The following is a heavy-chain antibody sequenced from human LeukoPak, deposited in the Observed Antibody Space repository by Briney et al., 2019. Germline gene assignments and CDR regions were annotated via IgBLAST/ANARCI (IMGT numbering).Heavy chain of an antibody. V-gene: IGHV4-4*07. CDR1: GGSISSYY. Sequence: SETLSLTCTVSGGSISSYYWSWIRQPAGKGLEWIGRIYTSGSTNYNPSPKSRVTMSVDTSKNQFSLKLSSVTAADTAVYYCARDALYDFWSGIMGNWFDPWGQGTLVTVSS. D-gene: IGHD3-3*01. CDR2: IYTSGST. J-gene: IGHJ5*02. CDR3: ARDALYDFWSGIMGNWFDP.